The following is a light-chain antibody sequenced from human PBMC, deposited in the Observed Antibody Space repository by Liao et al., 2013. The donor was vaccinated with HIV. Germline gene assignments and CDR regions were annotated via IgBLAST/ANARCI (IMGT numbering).Light chain of an antibody. Sequence: SYELTQPPSVSVAPGKTATITCGGNNIGSKSVHWYQQKPGQAPVLVIYYDSDRPSGIPERFSGSNSGNTATLTISGTQAMDEADYYCQAWDSSTGVFGTGTKVTVL. CDR3: QAWDSSTGV. J-gene: IGLJ1*01. CDR2: YDS. CDR1: NIGSKS. V-gene: IGLV3-21*01.